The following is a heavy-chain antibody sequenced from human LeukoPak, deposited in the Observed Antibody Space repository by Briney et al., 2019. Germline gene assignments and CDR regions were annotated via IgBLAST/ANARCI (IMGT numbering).Heavy chain of an antibody. J-gene: IGHJ3*02. CDR3: ARAVADAFDI. CDR1: GYSISSGYY. Sequence: SETLSLTCTVSGYSISSGYYWGWIRQPPGKGLEWIGSIYHSGSTYYNPSLKSRVTISIDMSKSQFSLKLNSVNAADTAVYYCARAVADAFDIWGQGTMVTVSS. CDR2: IYHSGST. D-gene: IGHD6-19*01. V-gene: IGHV4-38-2*02.